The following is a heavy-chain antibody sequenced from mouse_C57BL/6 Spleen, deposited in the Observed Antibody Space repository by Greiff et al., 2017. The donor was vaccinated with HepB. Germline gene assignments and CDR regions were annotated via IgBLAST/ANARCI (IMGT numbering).Heavy chain of an antibody. D-gene: IGHD3-2*02. CDR1: GYTFTSYW. J-gene: IGHJ3*01. Sequence: QVHVKQPGAELVKPGASVKLSCKASGYTFTSYWMQWVKQRPGQGLEWIGEIDPSDSYTNYNQKFKGKATLTVDTSSSTAYMQLSSLTSEDSADYYWAIDSSGPRFAYWGQGTLVTVSA. CDR2: IDPSDSYT. V-gene: IGHV1-50*01. CDR3: AIDSSGPRFAY.